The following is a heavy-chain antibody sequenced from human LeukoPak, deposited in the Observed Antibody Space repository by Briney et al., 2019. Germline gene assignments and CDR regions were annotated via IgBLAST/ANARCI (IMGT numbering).Heavy chain of an antibody. CDR3: ASCPGITFGGVIVPYYFDY. D-gene: IGHD3-16*02. CDR1: GGSISSSSYY. V-gene: IGHV4-39*01. J-gene: IGHJ4*02. Sequence: SETLSLTCTVSGGSISSSSYYWGWIRQPPGKGLEWIGSIYYSGSTYYNPSLKSRVTISVDTSKNQFSLKLSSVTAADTAVYYCASCPGITFGGVIVPYYFDYWGQGTLVTVSS. CDR2: IYYSGST.